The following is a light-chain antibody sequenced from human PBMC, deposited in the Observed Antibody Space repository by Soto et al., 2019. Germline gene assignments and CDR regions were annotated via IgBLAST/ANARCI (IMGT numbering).Light chain of an antibody. CDR1: QSISSSY. J-gene: IGKJ1*01. Sequence: ERVLTQSPGTLSLSPGKRATLSCRASQSISSSYLAWYQQRPGQAPRLLIYGASSRATGIPDRFSGSGSGTEFTLTISRXEPEDFAVYHCQQYGSSSWTFGQGTKVDIK. CDR3: QQYGSSSWT. V-gene: IGKV3-20*01. CDR2: GAS.